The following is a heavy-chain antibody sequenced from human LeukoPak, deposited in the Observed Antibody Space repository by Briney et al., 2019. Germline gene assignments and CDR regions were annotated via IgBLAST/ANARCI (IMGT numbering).Heavy chain of an antibody. V-gene: IGHV3-33*01. Sequence: GGSLRLSCAASRFIFSSYGMHWVRQAPGKGLEGVAVIWYDGSNKYYADSVKGRFTISRDNSKNTLYLQMNSLRAEDTAVYYCARGIAAAGHLDYWGQGTLVTVSS. D-gene: IGHD6-13*01. CDR1: RFIFSSYG. CDR2: IWYDGSNK. CDR3: ARGIAAAGHLDY. J-gene: IGHJ4*02.